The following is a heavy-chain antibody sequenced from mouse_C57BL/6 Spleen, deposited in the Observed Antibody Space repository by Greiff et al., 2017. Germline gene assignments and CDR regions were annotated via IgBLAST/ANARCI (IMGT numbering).Heavy chain of an antibody. CDR1: GYTFTSYW. D-gene: IGHD3-2*02. J-gene: IGHJ3*01. Sequence: VQLQQSGAELVMPGASVKLSCKASGYTFTSYWMHWVKQRPGQGLEWIGEIDPSDSYTNYNQKFKGKSTLTVDKSSSTAYMQLSSLTSEDSAVYYCAREAQTAQATGFAYWGQGTLVTVSA. CDR3: AREAQTAQATGFAY. CDR2: IDPSDSYT. V-gene: IGHV1-69*01.